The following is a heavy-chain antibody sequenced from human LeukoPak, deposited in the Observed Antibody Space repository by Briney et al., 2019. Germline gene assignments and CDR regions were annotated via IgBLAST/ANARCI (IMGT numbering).Heavy chain of an antibody. CDR2: VKQAGFDI. CDR3: ARVRGLPYSGTYYFDY. CDR1: GFTFSSYW. Sequence: GGSLRLSCAASGFTFSSYWMSWVRQAPGKGLEWVANVKQAGFDIYYVDSVEGRFTISRDNAKTSLYLQMNSLRAEDTAVYFCARVRGLPYSGTYYFDYWGQGTLVTVSS. J-gene: IGHJ4*02. D-gene: IGHD1-26*01. V-gene: IGHV3-7*01.